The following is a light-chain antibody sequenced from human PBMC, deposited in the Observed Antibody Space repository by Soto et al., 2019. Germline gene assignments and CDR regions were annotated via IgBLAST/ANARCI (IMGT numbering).Light chain of an antibody. Sequence: EIVLTQSPGTLSLSPGERATLSCRASQTVSSNNLAWYQQKPGQAPRLLMYGASRRAPGIPDRFSGSGSGTDFTLTITRLEPDDFAVYYCQQYGRSPRTFGQGTKLAIK. CDR1: QTVSSNN. CDR2: GAS. J-gene: IGKJ2*01. CDR3: QQYGRSPRT. V-gene: IGKV3-20*01.